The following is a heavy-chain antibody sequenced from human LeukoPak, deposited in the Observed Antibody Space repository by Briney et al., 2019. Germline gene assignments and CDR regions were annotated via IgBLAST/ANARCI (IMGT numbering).Heavy chain of an antibody. V-gene: IGHV3-48*01. CDR3: ASGYSYGFSVY. J-gene: IGHJ4*02. CDR2: ISSSSSTI. CDR1: GFTFSSYC. Sequence: GGSLRLSCAASGFTFSSYCMNWVRQAPGKGLEWVSYISSSSSTIYYADSVKGRFTISRDNAKYSLYLQMNSLRAEDTAVYYCASGYSYGFSVYWGQGTLVTVSS. D-gene: IGHD5-18*01.